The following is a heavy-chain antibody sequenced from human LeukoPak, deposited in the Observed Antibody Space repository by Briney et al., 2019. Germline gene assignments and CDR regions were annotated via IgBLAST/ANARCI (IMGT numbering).Heavy chain of an antibody. J-gene: IGHJ4*02. D-gene: IGHD3-16*01. Sequence: GASVKVSCXASGGSFSSYAVSWVRQAPGQGLEWMVRIIPSFGTTNYAQNYQGRVTITTDEFKTSAYMEPSSLSSATTAVSSFPKYLIYDHFYVSCRQQLYCFDYWGQGTLVTVSS. CDR2: IIPSFGTT. V-gene: IGHV1-69*05. CDR3: PKYLIYDHFYVSCRQQLYCFDY. CDR1: GGSFSSYA.